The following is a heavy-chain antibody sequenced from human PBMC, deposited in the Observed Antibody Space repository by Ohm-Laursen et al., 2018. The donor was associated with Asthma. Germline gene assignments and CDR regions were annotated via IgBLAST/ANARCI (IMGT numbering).Heavy chain of an antibody. CDR1: GFTFSSYG. D-gene: IGHD3-22*01. V-gene: IGHV3-30*03. J-gene: IGHJ4*02. Sequence: SLRLSCAASGFTFSSYGMHWVRQAPGKGLEWLAVISCDGSDKKYADSVKGRFTSSRDDAKNTLYLQMDSLRPEDTAVYYCARDWGRCDGSGYSDFDYWGQGTLVTVSS. CDR3: ARDWGRCDGSGYSDFDY. CDR2: ISCDGSDK.